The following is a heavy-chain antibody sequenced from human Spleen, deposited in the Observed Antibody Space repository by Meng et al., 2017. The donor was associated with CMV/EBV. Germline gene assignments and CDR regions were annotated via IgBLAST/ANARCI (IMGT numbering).Heavy chain of an antibody. CDR3: ARGVGGYSYGYRRAGFDY. CDR2: IYYSGST. CDR1: GGSISSSSYY. Sequence: SETLSLTCTVSGGSISSSSYYWGWIRQPPGKGLEWIGSIYYSGSTYYNPSLKSRVTISVDTSKNQFSLKLSSVTAADTAVYYCARGVGGYSYGYRRAGFDYWGQGTLVTVSS. D-gene: IGHD5-18*01. J-gene: IGHJ4*02. V-gene: IGHV4-39*07.